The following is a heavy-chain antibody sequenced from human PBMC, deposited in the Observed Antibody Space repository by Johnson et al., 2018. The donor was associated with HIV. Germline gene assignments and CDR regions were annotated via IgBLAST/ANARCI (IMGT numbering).Heavy chain of an antibody. J-gene: IGHJ3*02. CDR1: GFTVSSNY. V-gene: IGHV3-66*01. CDR3: ARDLIPESTFFYDTTSYFPDALDI. CDR2: IYSGGDT. Sequence: VQLVESGGGLVQPGGSLRLSCAASGFTVSSNYMSWVRQAPGKGLEWVSVIYSGGDTYYAESVKGRFTISRDNFKNTLYLQMNSLKVEDTAVYFCARDLIPESTFFYDTTSYFPDALDIWGQGTLVTVSS. D-gene: IGHD3-22*01.